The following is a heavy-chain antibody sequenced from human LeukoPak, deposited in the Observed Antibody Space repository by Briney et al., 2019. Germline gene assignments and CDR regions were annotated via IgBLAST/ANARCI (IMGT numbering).Heavy chain of an antibody. CDR2: ISGNGGKT. Sequence: GGSLRLSCAASEFTFNNYAMSWVRQVPGKGLEWVSAISGNGGKTYYADSVKGRFTISRDNSKSTLYLQMNSLRAEDTALYYCAKDFVRYNIQFDYWGQGALVTVSS. V-gene: IGHV3-23*01. CDR1: EFTFNNYA. D-gene: IGHD1-1*01. CDR3: AKDFVRYNIQFDY. J-gene: IGHJ4*02.